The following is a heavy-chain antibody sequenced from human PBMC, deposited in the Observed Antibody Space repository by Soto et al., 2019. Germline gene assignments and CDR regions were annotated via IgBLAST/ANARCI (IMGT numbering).Heavy chain of an antibody. CDR2: ISAYNGNT. J-gene: IGHJ4*02. Sequence: QVQLVQSGAEVKKPGASVKVSCKASGYTFTSYGISRVRQATGQGLEWMGWISAYNGNTNYAHKLQGRVTMATDTSTSTAYMELRSLRSDDTAEYDCARDLHKHGEGDYWGQGPLVTVSS. CDR1: GYTFTSYG. CDR3: ARDLHKHGEGDY. V-gene: IGHV1-18*04.